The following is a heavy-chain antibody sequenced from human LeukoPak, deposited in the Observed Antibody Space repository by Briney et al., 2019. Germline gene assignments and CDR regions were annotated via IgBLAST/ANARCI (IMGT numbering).Heavy chain of an antibody. CDR3: ARGLLWNYGSLDRFDP. V-gene: IGHV4-39*07. CDR1: GGSISSSSYY. Sequence: SETLSLTCTVSGGSISSSSYYWGWIRQPPGKGLEWIGSIYYSGSTYYNPSLKSRVTISVDTSKNQFSLKLSSVTAADTAEYYCARGLLWNYGSLDRFDPWGQGTLVTVSS. D-gene: IGHD1-7*01. J-gene: IGHJ5*02. CDR2: IYYSGST.